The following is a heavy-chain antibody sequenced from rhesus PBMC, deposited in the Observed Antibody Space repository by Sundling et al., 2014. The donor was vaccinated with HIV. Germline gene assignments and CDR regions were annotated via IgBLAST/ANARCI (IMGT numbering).Heavy chain of an antibody. CDR1: GASISSYW. CDR3: ARGGRLVYEFDV. D-gene: IGHD3-16*01. J-gene: IGHJ5-1*01. V-gene: IGHV4-80*01. Sequence: QVQLQESGPGLVKPSETLSLTCTVSGASISSYWWSWIRQPPGKGLEWIGEINGNSGSTNYNPSLKSRVTISRDTSKNQVSLKLNSVNAADTAVYFCARGGRLVYEFDVWGPGILVTVSS. CDR2: INGNSGST.